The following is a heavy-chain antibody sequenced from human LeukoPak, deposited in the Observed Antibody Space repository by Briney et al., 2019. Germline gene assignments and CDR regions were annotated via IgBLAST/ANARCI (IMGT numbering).Heavy chain of an antibody. D-gene: IGHD3-10*01. J-gene: IGHJ5*02. CDR3: AKIGVSGSTGNWFDP. V-gene: IGHV3-23*01. CDR2: ISGSGGST. Sequence: GGSLRLSCAASGFTFTSYVMSWVRQAPGKGLDWVSSISGSGGSTYYADSVKGRFTISRDSSKNTLYLQMNSLRVEDTAVYYCAKIGVSGSTGNWFDPWGQGTLVTVSS. CDR1: GFTFTSYV.